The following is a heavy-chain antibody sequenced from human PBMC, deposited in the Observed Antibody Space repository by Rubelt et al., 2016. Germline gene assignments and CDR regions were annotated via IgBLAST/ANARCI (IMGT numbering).Heavy chain of an antibody. CDR3: ARASFYYDSSGDYYYYYGMDV. CDR2: ISADGINK. J-gene: IGHJ6*02. Sequence: GLEWVAVISADGINKYYADSVRGRFTISRDNYVDTLYLQMNSLKTEDTAVYYCARASFYYDSSGDYYYYYGMDVWGQGTTVTVSS. V-gene: IGHV3-30*04. D-gene: IGHD3-22*01.